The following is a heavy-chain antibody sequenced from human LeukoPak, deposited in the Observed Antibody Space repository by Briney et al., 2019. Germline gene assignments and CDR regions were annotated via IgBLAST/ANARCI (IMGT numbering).Heavy chain of an antibody. Sequence: GGSLRLSCAASGFTFSSYALSWVRQAPGKGLEWVSGISGSGGSTYYADSVKGRFTVSRDNSKNTLFLQMNGLRPEDTAVYYCAKASYNIAKENWFDPWGQGTLVTVSS. CDR2: ISGSGGST. D-gene: IGHD1-1*01. J-gene: IGHJ5*02. V-gene: IGHV3-23*01. CDR1: GFTFSSYA. CDR3: AKASYNIAKENWFDP.